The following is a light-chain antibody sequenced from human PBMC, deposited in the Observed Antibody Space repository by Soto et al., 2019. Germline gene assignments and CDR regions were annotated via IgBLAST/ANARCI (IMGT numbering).Light chain of an antibody. CDR2: GAS. Sequence: DIVMTQSPDSLGESLGERATINCKSSQSVLSTSNNQNYLAWYQQKSGQPPKLLIYGASARESGVPARFSGGVSGTDFALTINGLQADDVAVYYCHQYYLVPFTFGPGTKVDI. CDR1: QSVLSTSNNQNY. CDR3: HQYYLVPFT. J-gene: IGKJ3*01. V-gene: IGKV4-1*01.